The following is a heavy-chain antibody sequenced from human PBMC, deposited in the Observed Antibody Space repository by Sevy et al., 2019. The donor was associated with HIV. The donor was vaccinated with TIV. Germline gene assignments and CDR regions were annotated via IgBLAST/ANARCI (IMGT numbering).Heavy chain of an antibody. V-gene: IGHV3-7*01. CDR3: AVDVVVNDVAFDY. Sequence: GGSLRLSCAASGFMFSNYWMSWVRQAPGKGLEWVANIKQDGSEKYYVDSVKGRFSISRDNAKKPLYLQMNSLRAEDTAVYYCAVDVVVNDVAFDYWGQGTLVTVSS. CDR2: IKQDGSEK. J-gene: IGHJ4*02. D-gene: IGHD2-15*01. CDR1: GFMFSNYW.